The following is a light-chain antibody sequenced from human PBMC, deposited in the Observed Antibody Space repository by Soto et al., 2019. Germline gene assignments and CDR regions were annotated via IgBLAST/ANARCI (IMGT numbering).Light chain of an antibody. Sequence: EIVMTQSLATLSVSPGERATLSCRASQSVSSNLAWYQQKPGQAPRLLIYGASTRATGIPARISGSGSGTEFTLTISSLQSEDFAIYYCQQYDEWPPSYTFGQGTKLEI. CDR2: GAS. CDR1: QSVSSN. V-gene: IGKV3-15*01. J-gene: IGKJ2*01. CDR3: QQYDEWPPSYT.